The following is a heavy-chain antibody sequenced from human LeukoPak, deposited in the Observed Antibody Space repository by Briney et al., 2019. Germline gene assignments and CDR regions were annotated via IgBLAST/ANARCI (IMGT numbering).Heavy chain of an antibody. J-gene: IGHJ2*01. CDR3: ARSLPQYYYDSSGYWGYFDL. CDR2: ISAYNGNT. CDR1: GYTFTSYG. D-gene: IGHD3-22*01. V-gene: IGHV1-18*01. Sequence: GASVKVSCKASGYTFTSYGISWVRQAPGQGLEWMGWISAYNGNTNYAQKLQGRVTMTTDTSTSTAYMELRSLRSDDTAVYYCARSLPQYYYDSSGYWGYFDLWGRGTLVIVSS.